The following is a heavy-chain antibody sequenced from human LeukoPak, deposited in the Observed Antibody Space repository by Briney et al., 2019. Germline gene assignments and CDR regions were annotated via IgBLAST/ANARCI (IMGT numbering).Heavy chain of an antibody. CDR1: GGSISSYY. CDR2: IYYSGST. CDR3: ARHLRITAVAGYDY. Sequence: SETLSLTCTVSGGSISSYYWSWIRQPPGKGPEWIGYIYYSGSTNYNPSLKSRVTISVDTSKNQFSLKLSSVTAADTAVYYCARHLRITAVAGYDYWGQGTLVTVSS. J-gene: IGHJ4*02. D-gene: IGHD6-19*01. V-gene: IGHV4-59*08.